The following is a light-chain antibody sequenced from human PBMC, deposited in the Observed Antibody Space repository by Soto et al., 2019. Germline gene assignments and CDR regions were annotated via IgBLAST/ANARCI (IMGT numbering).Light chain of an antibody. CDR2: DSS. Sequence: EVELTQSPATLSLSPGETATLSCRASQTIDKFLAWYQQRPGQPPRLLIFDSSNRATGVPVRFSGSGSGTDFTLTISRLEPEDFAVYYCQQYGSSPTFGQGTKVDIK. CDR3: QQYGSSPT. J-gene: IGKJ1*01. CDR1: QTIDKF. V-gene: IGKV3-20*01.